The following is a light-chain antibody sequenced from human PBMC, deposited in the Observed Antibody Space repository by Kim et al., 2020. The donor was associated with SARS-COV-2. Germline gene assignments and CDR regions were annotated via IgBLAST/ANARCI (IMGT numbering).Light chain of an antibody. Sequence: SVYPGERATLSCRASQSVSSNLAWYQQKPGQAPRLLIYGASTRATGIPARFSGSGSGTEFILTISSLQSEDFAVYYCQEYDTWPVFGQGTKVDIK. V-gene: IGKV3-15*01. J-gene: IGKJ1*01. CDR3: QEYDTWPV. CDR1: QSVSSN. CDR2: GAS.